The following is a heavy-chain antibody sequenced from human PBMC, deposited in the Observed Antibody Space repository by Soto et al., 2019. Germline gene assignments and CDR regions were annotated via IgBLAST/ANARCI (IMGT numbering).Heavy chain of an antibody. D-gene: IGHD2-15*01. V-gene: IGHV3-33*01. CDR2: IWYDGSNK. CDR3: AIDLYSTSRSYDAFDI. CDR1: GFTFSSYG. J-gene: IGHJ3*02. Sequence: QVQLVESGGGVVQPGRSLRLSCAASGFTFSSYGMHWVRQAPGKGLEWVAVIWYDGSNKYYADSVKGRFTISRDNSKNTLHLKMNSLRAEDTAVYYCAIDLYSTSRSYDAFDIWGQGTVVTVSS.